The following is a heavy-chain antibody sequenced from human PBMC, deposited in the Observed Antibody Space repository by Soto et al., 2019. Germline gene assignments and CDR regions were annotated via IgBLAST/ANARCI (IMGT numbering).Heavy chain of an antibody. Sequence: GGSLRLSCAASGFTFSSYAMHWVRQAPGKGLEWVAVISYDGSNKYYADSVKGRFTISRDNSKNTLYLQMNSLRAEDTAVYYCARGLAAAANTFWFDPWGQGTLVTVSS. CDR2: ISYDGSNK. V-gene: IGHV3-30-3*01. CDR3: ARGLAAAANTFWFDP. J-gene: IGHJ5*02. D-gene: IGHD6-13*01. CDR1: GFTFSSYA.